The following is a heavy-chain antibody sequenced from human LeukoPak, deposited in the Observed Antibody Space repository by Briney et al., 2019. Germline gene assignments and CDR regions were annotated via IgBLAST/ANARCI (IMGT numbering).Heavy chain of an antibody. Sequence: GGSLRLSCAASGFIFSNYAMSWVRQVPGRGLEWVSTISSRGDSTYVADSVKGRFTISRDNSKNSLYLQMNTVRAEDTAVYYCIKGPRPDITVAHTVENWGQGTLVTVSS. D-gene: IGHD6-19*01. J-gene: IGHJ4*02. V-gene: IGHV3-23*01. CDR1: GFIFSNYA. CDR2: ISSRGDST. CDR3: IKGPRPDITVAHTVEN.